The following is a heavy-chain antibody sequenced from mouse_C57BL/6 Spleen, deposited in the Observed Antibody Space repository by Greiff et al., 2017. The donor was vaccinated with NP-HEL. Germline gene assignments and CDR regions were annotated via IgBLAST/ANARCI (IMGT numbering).Heavy chain of an antibody. J-gene: IGHJ2*01. V-gene: IGHV1-81*01. CDR3: ARVGDYDDY. D-gene: IGHD2-4*01. CDR1: GYTFTSYG. CDR2: IYPRSGNT. Sequence: QVQLKESGAELARPGASVKLSCKASGYTFTSYGISWVKQRTGQGLEWIGEIYPRSGNTYYNEKFKGKATLTADKSSSTAYMELRSLTSEDSAVYFCARVGDYDDYWGQGTTLTVSS.